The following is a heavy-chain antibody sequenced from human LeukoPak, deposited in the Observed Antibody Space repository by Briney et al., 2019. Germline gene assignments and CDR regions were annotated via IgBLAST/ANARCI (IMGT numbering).Heavy chain of an antibody. CDR1: GFTFSSYE. V-gene: IGHV3-48*03. J-gene: IGHJ3*02. Sequence: GGSLRLSCAVSGFTFSSYEMNWVRQAPGKGLEWVSYISSSGSTIYYADSVKGRFTISRDDAKKSLYLQMNSLRAEDTAVYYCARARLTDYVWGRRTFDIWGQGTMVTISS. CDR3: ARARLTDYVWGRRTFDI. D-gene: IGHD3-16*01. CDR2: ISSSGSTI.